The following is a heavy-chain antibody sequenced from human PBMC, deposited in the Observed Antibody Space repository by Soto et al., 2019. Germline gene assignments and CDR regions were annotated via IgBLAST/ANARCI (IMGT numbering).Heavy chain of an antibody. Sequence: EVQLVESGGGLVQPGGSLRLYCAASGFTFSTYWIHWVRQAPGKGLVWVSRINSDGSSTNYADSVKGRFTISRDNAKNTLFLQMNSLRAEDTAVYYCAIDRWGGGRDMDVWGQGTTVTVSS. CDR2: INSDGSST. CDR3: AIDRWGGGRDMDV. V-gene: IGHV3-74*01. D-gene: IGHD3-10*01. CDR1: GFTFSTYW. J-gene: IGHJ6*02.